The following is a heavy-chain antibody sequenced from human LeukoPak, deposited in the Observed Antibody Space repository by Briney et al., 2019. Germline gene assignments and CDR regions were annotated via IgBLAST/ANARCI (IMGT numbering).Heavy chain of an antibody. CDR1: GFSVSNIY. J-gene: IGHJ4*02. CDR2: IYTGVERT. D-gene: IGHD4-17*01. CDR3: AKDRSMTTVTPFDN. V-gene: IGHV3-66*02. Sequence: GRSLRLSCAASGFSVSNIYMTWVRQAPGKGLEWVSVIYTGVERTHYADSVKGRFTISRDNSKNTVYLQMNSLRAEDTAVYYCAKDRSMTTVTPFDNWGQGTLVAVSS.